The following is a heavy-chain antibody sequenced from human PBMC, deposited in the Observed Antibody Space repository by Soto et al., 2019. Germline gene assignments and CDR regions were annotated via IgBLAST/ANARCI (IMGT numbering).Heavy chain of an antibody. CDR1: GGSFSGYY. CDR3: AREGLSTNYGGNRPFRY. J-gene: IGHJ4*02. CDR2: INHSGST. Sequence: QVQLQQWGAGLLKPSETLSLTCAVYGGSFSGYYWSRIRQPPGKGLEWIGEINHSGSTNYNPSLKSRVTISVDTSKNQFSLKLSSVTAADTTVYYYAREGLSTNYGGNRPFRYWCQGTLVTVSS. D-gene: IGHD4-17*01. V-gene: IGHV4-34*01.